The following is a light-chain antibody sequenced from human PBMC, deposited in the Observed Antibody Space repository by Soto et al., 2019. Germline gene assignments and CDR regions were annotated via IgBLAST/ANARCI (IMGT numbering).Light chain of an antibody. CDR2: WAS. CDR3: QQYYSTPFT. J-gene: IGKJ4*01. Sequence: DIVMTQSPDSLAVSLGERATINCKSSQSVLYSSNNKNYLAWYQQKPGQPPKLLIYWASTRESGLSDRFSVSGSGTDFTLTISSLQAEDVAVYYCQQYYSTPFTFGGETTVEIK. V-gene: IGKV4-1*01. CDR1: QSVLYSSNNKNY.